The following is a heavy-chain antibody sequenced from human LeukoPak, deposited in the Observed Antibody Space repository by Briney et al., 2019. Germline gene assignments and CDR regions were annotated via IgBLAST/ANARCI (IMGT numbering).Heavy chain of an antibody. CDR3: ATDPPETTRWFDP. V-gene: IGHV3-23*01. Sequence: GGSLRLSCAASGFTFSNNAMSWARQAPGKGLEWVSAINNSGSKTYYADSVRGRFTMSRDNSKNTLYLQMNSLRVEDTAVYYCATDPPETTRWFDPWGQGTLVTVSS. CDR1: GFTFSNNA. CDR2: INNSGSKT. D-gene: IGHD4-17*01. J-gene: IGHJ5*02.